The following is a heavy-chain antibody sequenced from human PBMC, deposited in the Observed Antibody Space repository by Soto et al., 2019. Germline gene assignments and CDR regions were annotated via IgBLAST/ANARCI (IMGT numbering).Heavy chain of an antibody. J-gene: IGHJ5*02. CDR1: GFTLGTTD. Sequence: QLLQSGGGLVQPGGSLTLSCAASGFTLGTTDMSWVRQAPGEGLEWVSTIDGSGGITYYADSVKGRFTISRDNSRTTVYLQMNSLRGDDTALYYCVKNSGWFNTWGQGALVTVSS. D-gene: IGHD3-10*01. V-gene: IGHV3-23*01. CDR3: VKNSGWFNT. CDR2: IDGSGGIT.